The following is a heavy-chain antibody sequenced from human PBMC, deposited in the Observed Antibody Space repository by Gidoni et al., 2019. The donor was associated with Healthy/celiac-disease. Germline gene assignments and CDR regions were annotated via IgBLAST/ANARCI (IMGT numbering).Heavy chain of an antibody. CDR1: GSTFTGYY. Sequence: QVQLVQSGAEVKKPGASVKVSCKASGSTFTGYYLHWVRQAPGHGLEWMGWINPNSCGTNEAQKCQGRVTMTRDTSISTAYMELSRLRSDDTAVYYCARDHLPDYYDRPLLGDFQHWGQGTLVTVSS. CDR3: ARDHLPDYYDRPLLGDFQH. D-gene: IGHD3-22*01. J-gene: IGHJ1*01. V-gene: IGHV1-2*02. CDR2: INPNSCGT.